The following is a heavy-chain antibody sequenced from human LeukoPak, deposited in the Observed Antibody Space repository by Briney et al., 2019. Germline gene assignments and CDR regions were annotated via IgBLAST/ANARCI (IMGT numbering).Heavy chain of an antibody. CDR3: ARDSRISRKYYYCMDV. CDR2: ISYDGSSK. V-gene: IGHV3-30-3*01. Sequence: GGSLRLSCAASGFTFSSYAIHWVRQAPGKGLEWVAVISYDGSSKYYADFVKGRFTVFRDNSKNTLYLQMNSLRGEDTAVYYCARDSRISRKYYYCMDVWGQGITVTVSS. J-gene: IGHJ6*02. CDR1: GFTFSSYA. D-gene: IGHD1-14*01.